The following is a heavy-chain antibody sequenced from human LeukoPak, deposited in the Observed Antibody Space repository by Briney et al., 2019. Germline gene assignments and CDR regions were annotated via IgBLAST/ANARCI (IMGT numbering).Heavy chain of an antibody. CDR2: INTNRGGG. J-gene: IGHJ3*02. V-gene: IGHV1-2*02. CDR3: ARANWGFHDAFDI. D-gene: IGHD7-27*01. CDR1: GYTFTHYY. Sequence: ASVKVSCKPSGYTFTHYYIHWVGQAPGQGLEWMGWINTNRGGGKITQKFQGRVTMTRDTSTNTAYMDLKSLTSDDTAVYYCARANWGFHDAFDIWGQGTTVTVSS.